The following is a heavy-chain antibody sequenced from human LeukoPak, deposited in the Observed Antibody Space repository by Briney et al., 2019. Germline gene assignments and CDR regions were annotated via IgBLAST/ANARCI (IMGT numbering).Heavy chain of an antibody. D-gene: IGHD3-22*01. CDR3: ANSLHYDRRGYQIDQ. CDR2: ISYDGSNK. V-gene: IGHV3-30*18. J-gene: IGHJ4*02. Sequence: VPPGRSLTLSCAASGFTFSSYGMHWVRQAPGKGLEWVAVISYDGSNKYYADSVKGRFTISRDNSKNTLYLQMNSLRAEDTAVYYCANSLHYDRRGYQIDQWGQGTLVTVSS. CDR1: GFTFSSYG.